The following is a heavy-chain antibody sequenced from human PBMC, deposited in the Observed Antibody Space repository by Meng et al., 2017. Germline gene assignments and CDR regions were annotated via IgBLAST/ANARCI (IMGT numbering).Heavy chain of an antibody. V-gene: IGHV3-74*01. J-gene: IGHJ4*02. Sequence: GGSLRLSCAASGFTFSSYWMHWVRQAQGKGLVWVSRINSDVSSTSYADSVKGRFTTSRDNAKNTLYLQMNSLRAEDAAVYYCARDPLSDSSGYSLNYWGQGTLVTVSS. CDR2: INSDVSST. CDR1: GFTFSSYW. CDR3: ARDPLSDSSGYSLNY. D-gene: IGHD3-22*01.